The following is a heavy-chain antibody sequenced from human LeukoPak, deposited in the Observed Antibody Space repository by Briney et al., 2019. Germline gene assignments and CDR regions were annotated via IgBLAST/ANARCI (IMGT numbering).Heavy chain of an antibody. Sequence: ASVKVSCKASGYTFTSYYIYWVRQAPGQGLEWMGIINPSGGSTSYAQKFQGRVTMTRDTSTSTVYMELSSLRSEDTAVYYCAREGGVVVVPNSSEDAFDIWGQGTMVTVSS. CDR3: AREGGVVVVPNSSEDAFDI. D-gene: IGHD3-22*01. CDR2: INPSGGST. V-gene: IGHV1-46*01. J-gene: IGHJ3*02. CDR1: GYTFTSYY.